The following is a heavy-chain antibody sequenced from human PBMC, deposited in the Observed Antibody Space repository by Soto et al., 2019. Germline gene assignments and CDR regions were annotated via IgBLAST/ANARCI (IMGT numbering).Heavy chain of an antibody. Sequence: EASVKVSCKASGYTFTSYGISWVRQAPGQGLEWMGWISAYNGNTNYAQKLQGRVTMTTDTSTSTAYMELRSLRSDDTAVYYCARDTDSSGWYNWFDPRRPGTLVTVSS. J-gene: IGHJ5*02. CDR3: ARDTDSSGWYNWFDP. V-gene: IGHV1-18*01. CDR2: ISAYNGNT. D-gene: IGHD6-19*01. CDR1: GYTFTSYG.